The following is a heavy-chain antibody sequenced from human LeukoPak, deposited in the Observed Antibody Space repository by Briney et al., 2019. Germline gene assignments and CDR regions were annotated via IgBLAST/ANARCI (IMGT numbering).Heavy chain of an antibody. CDR1: GFTFDDYA. Sequence: PGRSLGLSFAASGFTFDDYAMHWVRQAPGKGLEWVSGISWNSGSIGYADSVKGRFTISRDNAKNSLYLQMNSLRAEDTALYYCAKGTPGYLDYWGQGTLVTVSS. CDR2: ISWNSGSI. CDR3: AKGTPGYLDY. J-gene: IGHJ4*02. V-gene: IGHV3-9*01.